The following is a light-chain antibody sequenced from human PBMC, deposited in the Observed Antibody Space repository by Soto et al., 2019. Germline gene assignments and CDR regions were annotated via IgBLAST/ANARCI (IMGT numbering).Light chain of an antibody. Sequence: QSALTQPPSASGSPGQSVTIPCTGTSIDVYDYNYVSWYQQHPGKVPKLIIYEVNKRPSGVPDRFSGSKSGSTASLTVSGLRGEDEAFFSVSSFAHSPLVFGGGTKLTVL. CDR1: SIDVYDYNY. CDR2: EVN. V-gene: IGLV2-8*01. J-gene: IGLJ2*01. CDR3: SSFAHSPLV.